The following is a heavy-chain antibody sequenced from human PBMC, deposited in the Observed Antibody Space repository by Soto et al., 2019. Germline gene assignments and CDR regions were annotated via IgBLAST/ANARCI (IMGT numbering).Heavy chain of an antibody. D-gene: IGHD6-6*01. CDR1: GFTLSSDA. J-gene: IGHJ6*03. CDR2: IRSNGIGT. CDR3: ARRARADYYYMDV. V-gene: IGHV3-64*01. Sequence: EVQLVESGGGLAQPGGSLRLSCAASGFTLSSDAMDWVRQAPGKGLEYVSGIRSNGIGTYYANSVKGRFTISRDNSKNTVYLQMDSLRPEDMAVYYCARRARADYYYMDVWGKGTTVTVS.